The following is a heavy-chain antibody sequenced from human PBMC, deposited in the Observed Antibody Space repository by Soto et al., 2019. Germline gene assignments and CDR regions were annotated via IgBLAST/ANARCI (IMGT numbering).Heavy chain of an antibody. CDR2: INAGNGNT. CDR3: ASRQVVAGTNDYYYGMDV. Sequence: AASVKVSCKASGYTFTSYAMHWVRQAPGQRLEWMGWINAGNGNTKYSQKFQGRVTIIRDTAASTAYMELSSLRSEDTAVYYCASRQVVAGTNDYYYGMDVWGQGTTVTVSS. V-gene: IGHV1-3*01. CDR1: GYTFTSYA. J-gene: IGHJ6*02. D-gene: IGHD6-19*01.